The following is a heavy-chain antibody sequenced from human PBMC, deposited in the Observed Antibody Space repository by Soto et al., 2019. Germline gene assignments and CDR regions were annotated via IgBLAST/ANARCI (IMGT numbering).Heavy chain of an antibody. V-gene: IGHV4-30-2*01. CDR2: IYHSGST. CDR3: AREGAAHCGGDCYFDY. D-gene: IGHD2-21*02. CDR1: GGSISSGGYS. Sequence: QLQLQESGSGLVKPSQTLSLTCAVSGGSISSGGYSWSWIRQPPGKGLEWIGYIYHSGSTYYNPSLKSRVTISVDRSKNQFSLKLSSVTAADTAVYYCAREGAAHCGGDCYFDYWGQGTLVTVSS. J-gene: IGHJ4*02.